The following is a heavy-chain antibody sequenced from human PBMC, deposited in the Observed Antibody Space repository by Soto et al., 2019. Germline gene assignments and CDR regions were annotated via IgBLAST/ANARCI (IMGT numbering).Heavy chain of an antibody. CDR1: GFTFSSYG. J-gene: IGHJ6*02. V-gene: IGHV3-33*01. Sequence: QVQLVESGGGVVQPGRSLRLSCAASGFTFSSYGMHWVRQAPGKGLEWVAVIWYDGSNKYYADSVKGRFTISRDNSNNTLYRQMNSLRAEDMAVYYCASLDYGGPEGMDVWGQGATVTVSS. CDR2: IWYDGSNK. CDR3: ASLDYGGPEGMDV. D-gene: IGHD4-17*01.